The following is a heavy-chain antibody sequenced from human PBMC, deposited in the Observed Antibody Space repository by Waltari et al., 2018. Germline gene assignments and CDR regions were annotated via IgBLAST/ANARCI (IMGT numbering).Heavy chain of an antibody. Sequence: EVQLVESGGGLVQPGGSLRLSCSVSEFTFSTYWRTWVRQASGRGLEWVANINYDGSEKNYVDSVKGRFTISRDNARNSLYLQMNSLRAEDTAVYYCATYRWLGYWGQGTLVIVSS. CDR2: INYDGSEK. CDR3: ATYRWLGY. CDR1: EFTFSTYW. D-gene: IGHD3-10*01. V-gene: IGHV3-7*03. J-gene: IGHJ4*02.